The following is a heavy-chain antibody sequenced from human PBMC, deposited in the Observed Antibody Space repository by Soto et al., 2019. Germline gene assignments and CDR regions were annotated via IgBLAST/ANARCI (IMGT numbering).Heavy chain of an antibody. Sequence: PGGSLRLSCAASGFTFSSYSMNWVRQAPGKGLEWVSSISSSSSYIYYADSVKGRFTISRDNAKNSLYLQMNSLRAEDTAVYYCASPYYYDSSGSTPRADYWGQGTLVTVSS. V-gene: IGHV3-21*01. J-gene: IGHJ4*02. CDR3: ASPYYYDSSGSTPRADY. CDR1: GFTFSSYS. D-gene: IGHD3-22*01. CDR2: ISSSSSYI.